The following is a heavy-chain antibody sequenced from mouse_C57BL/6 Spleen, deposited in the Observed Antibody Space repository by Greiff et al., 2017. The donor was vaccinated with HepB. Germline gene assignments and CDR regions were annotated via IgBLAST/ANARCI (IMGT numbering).Heavy chain of an antibody. V-gene: IGHV1-18*01. J-gene: IGHJ3*01. CDR2: INPNNGGT. Sequence: VQLKQSGPELVKPGASVKIPCKASGYTFTDYNMDWVKQSHGKSLEWIGDINPNNGGTIYNQKFKGKATLTVDKSSSTAYMELRSLTSEDTAVYYCARTLLRSPWFAYWGQGTLVTVSA. CDR3: ARTLLRSPWFAY. CDR1: GYTFTDYN. D-gene: IGHD1-1*01.